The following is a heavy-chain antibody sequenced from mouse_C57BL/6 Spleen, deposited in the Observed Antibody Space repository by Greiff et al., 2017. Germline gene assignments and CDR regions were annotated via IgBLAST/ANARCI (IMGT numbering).Heavy chain of an antibody. V-gene: IGHV1-82*01. Sequence: VKLMESGPELVKPGASVKISCKASGYAFSSSWMNWVKQRPGKGLEWIGRIYPGDGDTNYNGKFKGKATLTADKSSSTAYMQLSSLTSEDSAVYFCARGEAQADYWGQGTTLTVSS. J-gene: IGHJ2*01. D-gene: IGHD3-2*02. CDR1: GYAFSSSW. CDR3: ARGEAQADY. CDR2: IYPGDGDT.